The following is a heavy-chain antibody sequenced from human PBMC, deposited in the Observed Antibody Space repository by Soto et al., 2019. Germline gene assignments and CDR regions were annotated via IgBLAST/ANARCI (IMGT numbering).Heavy chain of an antibody. CDR1: GFTFGSYW. D-gene: IGHD2-2*01. J-gene: IGHJ2*01. CDR2: IKQDGTEK. CDR3: ARFATSPFDYWYFDL. V-gene: IGHV3-7*03. Sequence: EVQLVESGGGLVQPGGSLRLSCAASGFTFGSYWMSWVRQAPGKGLEWVANIKQDGTEKYYVDSVKGRFTISGDNAKSQLYLQMHSLGAEDTAVYYCARFATSPFDYWYFDLWGRGALVTVSS.